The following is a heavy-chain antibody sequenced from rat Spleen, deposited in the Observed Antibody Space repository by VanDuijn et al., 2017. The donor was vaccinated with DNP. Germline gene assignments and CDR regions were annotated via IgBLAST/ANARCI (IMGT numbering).Heavy chain of an antibody. V-gene: IGHV4-2*01. CDR3: ARAIPRNFDY. Sequence: EVQLVESGGGLVQPGRSLKLSCAASGFNFNDYWMGWVRQAPGKGLEWIGEVNKDGITMNYTPSLKDKFTISRDNAQNTLYLQMSKVGSEDTAIYYCARAIPRNFDYWGQGVMVTVSS. CDR2: VNKDGITM. J-gene: IGHJ2*01. CDR1: GFNFNDYW. D-gene: IGHD4-3*01.